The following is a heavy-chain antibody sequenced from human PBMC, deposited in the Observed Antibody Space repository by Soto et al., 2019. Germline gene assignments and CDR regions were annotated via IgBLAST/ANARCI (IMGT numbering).Heavy chain of an antibody. CDR1: GFTFSSYA. D-gene: IGHD6-19*01. CDR3: AKADSSGWYYFDY. CDR2: ISGSGGST. V-gene: IGHV3-23*01. Sequence: EVQLLESGGGLVQPGGSLRLSCAASGFTFSSYAMSWVRQAPGKGLEWVSAISGSGGSTYYADSVKGRFTISRDNSKNTLYLQMNSLRAEDTAVYYWAKADSSGWYYFDYWGQGTLVTVSS. J-gene: IGHJ4*02.